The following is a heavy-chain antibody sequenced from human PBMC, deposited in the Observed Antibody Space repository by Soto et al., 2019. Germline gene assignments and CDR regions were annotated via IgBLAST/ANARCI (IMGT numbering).Heavy chain of an antibody. CDR1: GFTFSTFW. V-gene: IGHV3-74*01. CDR3: VRAGTGYQLDY. CDR2: ISSDGSRT. D-gene: IGHD3-9*01. J-gene: IGHJ4*02. Sequence: PGGSLRLSCAASGFTFSTFWMHWVRQAPGKGLVWVSRISSDGSRTSYASVKSRFTISRDDSKNSLYLQMNSLKIEDTALYYCVRAGTGYQLDYWGQGTLVTVSS.